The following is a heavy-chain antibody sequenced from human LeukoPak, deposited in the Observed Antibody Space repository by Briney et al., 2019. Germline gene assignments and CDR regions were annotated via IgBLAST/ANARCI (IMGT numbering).Heavy chain of an antibody. J-gene: IGHJ4*02. Sequence: PGGSLRLSCAASGFTFSSYAMSWVRQAPGKGLEWVSSISSSSYIYYADSVKGRFTISRDNAKNSLYLQMNSLRAEDTAVYYCAPDSSGLIDCWGQGTLVTVSS. CDR3: APDSSGLIDC. CDR2: ISSSSYI. V-gene: IGHV3-21*01. D-gene: IGHD3-22*01. CDR1: GFTFSSYA.